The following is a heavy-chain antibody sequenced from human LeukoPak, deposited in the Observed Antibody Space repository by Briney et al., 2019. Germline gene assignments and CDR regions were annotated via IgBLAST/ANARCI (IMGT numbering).Heavy chain of an antibody. J-gene: IGHJ3*02. CDR3: ARIMEYYDFTPRGFDI. Sequence: ASVKVSCKASGYTFTGYYMHWVRQAPGQGLEWMGWINPNSGGTNYAQKFQDRVTMNRDTSITTAYMELSRLTSDDTAIYYCARIMEYYDFTPRGFDIWGQGTMVAVSS. CDR2: INPNSGGT. CDR1: GYTFTGYY. D-gene: IGHD3/OR15-3a*01. V-gene: IGHV1-2*02.